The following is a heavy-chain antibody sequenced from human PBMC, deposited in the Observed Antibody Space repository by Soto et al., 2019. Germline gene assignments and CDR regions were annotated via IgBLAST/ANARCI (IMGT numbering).Heavy chain of an antibody. V-gene: IGHV3-23*01. CDR1: GFNFSDCA. Sequence: GGPMRLSSSGSGFNFSDCARSWVRQATGAGLEWVSGLTSNGGGTYYADSAKGRFTISRDNSKNTLYLQMNSLRAEDTAFYYFARLRSAYFTGTNCLAPWGQGSLVTVSS. CDR3: ARLRSAYFTGTNCLAP. CDR2: LTSNGGGT. D-gene: IGHD3-3*01. J-gene: IGHJ5*02.